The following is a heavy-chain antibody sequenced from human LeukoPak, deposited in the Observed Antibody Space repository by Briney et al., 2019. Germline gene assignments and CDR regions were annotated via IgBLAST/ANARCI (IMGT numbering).Heavy chain of an antibody. D-gene: IGHD1-26*01. CDR3: AKVAEVGATGYYYYMDV. Sequence: GGTLRLSCAASGFTFSSYGMSWVRQAPGKGLEWVSFIYSDNTHYSDSVKGRFTISRDNSKNTLYLQMNSLRAEDTAVYYCAKVAEVGATGYYYYMDVWGKGTTVTISS. J-gene: IGHJ6*03. V-gene: IGHV3-66*01. CDR2: IYSDNT. CDR1: GFTFSSYG.